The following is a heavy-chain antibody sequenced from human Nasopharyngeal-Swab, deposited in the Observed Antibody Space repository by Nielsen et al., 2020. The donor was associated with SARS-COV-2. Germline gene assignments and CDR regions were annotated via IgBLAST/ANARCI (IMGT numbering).Heavy chain of an antibody. CDR1: CGSISSGGYS. D-gene: IGHD3-16*01. V-gene: IGHV4-30-2*01. Sequence: SQTLSLTCAVSCGSISSGGYSWSWIRQPPGKGLEWIGYIYHSGSTYYNPSLKSRVTISVDRSKNQFSLKLSSVTAADTAVYYCARASITPTFRYFDYWGQGTLVTVSS. CDR3: ARASITPTFRYFDY. CDR2: IYHSGST. J-gene: IGHJ4*02.